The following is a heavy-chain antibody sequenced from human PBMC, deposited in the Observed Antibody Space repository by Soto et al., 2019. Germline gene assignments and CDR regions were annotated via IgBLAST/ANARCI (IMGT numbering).Heavy chain of an antibody. Sequence: SETLSLTCAAYGGSFSGYYWSWIRQPPGKGLEWIGEINHSGSTNYNPSLKSRVTISVDTSKNQFSLKLSSVTAADTAVYYCRAHAIHKYFDWWGQGTLVTVSS. V-gene: IGHV4-34*01. CDR2: INHSGST. CDR1: GGSFSGYY. J-gene: IGHJ4*02. CDR3: RAHAIHKYFDW. D-gene: IGHD5-18*01.